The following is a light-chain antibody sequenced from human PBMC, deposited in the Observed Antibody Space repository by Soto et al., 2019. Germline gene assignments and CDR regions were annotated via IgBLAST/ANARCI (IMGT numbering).Light chain of an antibody. CDR1: SSDVGAYNY. V-gene: IGLV2-14*01. CDR3: SSYTSGGTLYV. CDR2: DVS. Sequence: QPVLTQPASVSGSPGQSITISCTGTSSDVGAYNYVSWYQQHPGKAPKLMIFDVSNRPSGVSNRFSGSKSGNTASLTISGLQAEDEADYYCSSYTSGGTLYVFGTGTKLPS. J-gene: IGLJ1*01.